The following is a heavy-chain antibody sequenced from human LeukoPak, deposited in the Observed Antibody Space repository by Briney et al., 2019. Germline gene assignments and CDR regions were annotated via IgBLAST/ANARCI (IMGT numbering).Heavy chain of an antibody. J-gene: IGHJ5*02. V-gene: IGHV4-39*07. CDR1: GGSIRSSSYY. D-gene: IGHD2-15*01. CDR3: VVVVVAAAINWFDP. CDR2: IYYSGST. Sequence: PSETLSLTCTVSGGSIRSSSYYWGWIRQPPGKGLEWIGSIYYSGSTYYNPSLKSRVTISVDTSKNQFSLKLSSVTAADTAVYYCVVVVVAAAINWFDPWGQGTLVTVSS.